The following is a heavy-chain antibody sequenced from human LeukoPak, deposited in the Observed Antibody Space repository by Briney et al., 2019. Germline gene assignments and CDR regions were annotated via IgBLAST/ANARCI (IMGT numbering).Heavy chain of an antibody. CDR2: ISAYNGNT. V-gene: IGHV1-18*01. CDR3: ARDGVLLQWLPINWFDP. Sequence: ASVKVSCKSSGYTFTSYGISWVRQAPGQGLEWMGWISAYNGNTNYAQKLQGRVTMTTDTSTSTAYMELRSLRSDDTAVYYCARDGVLLQWLPINWFDPWGQGTLVTVSS. J-gene: IGHJ5*02. D-gene: IGHD6-19*01. CDR1: GYTFTSYG.